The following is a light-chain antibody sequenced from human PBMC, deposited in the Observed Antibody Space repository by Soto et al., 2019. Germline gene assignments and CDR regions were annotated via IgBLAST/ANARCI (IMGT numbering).Light chain of an antibody. Sequence: DIQMTQSPSILSASVGDRVTITCRASQSVGTYLAWFQQRPGKAPKGLISKASTLKSGVPSRFSGSGSGTEFTLTISSLQPDDFATYYCQHYNSYSEAFGQGTKVDNK. CDR3: QHYNSYSEA. V-gene: IGKV1-5*03. CDR2: KAS. J-gene: IGKJ1*01. CDR1: QSVGTY.